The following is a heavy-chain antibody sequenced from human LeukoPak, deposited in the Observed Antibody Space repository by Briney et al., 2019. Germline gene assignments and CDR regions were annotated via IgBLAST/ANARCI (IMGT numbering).Heavy chain of an antibody. CDR2: IYSAGAT. D-gene: IGHD2-2*01. V-gene: IGHV3-53*01. J-gene: IGHJ4*02. Sequence: GGSLRLSCAASGFTVSNDYMSWVRQAPGKGLEWVSVIYSAGATYYADSVKGRFTISRDNSKNTLYLQMNSLRVEDTALYFCARHQLGGYCDSTRCLTNFYYWGQGTLVTVSS. CDR3: ARHQLGGYCDSTRCLTNFYY. CDR1: GFTVSNDY.